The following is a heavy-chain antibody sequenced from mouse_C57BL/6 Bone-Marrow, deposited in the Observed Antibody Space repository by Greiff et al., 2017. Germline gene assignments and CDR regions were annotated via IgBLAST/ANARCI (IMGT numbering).Heavy chain of an antibody. CDR3: AGFDGSFFYAMDY. J-gene: IGHJ4*01. V-gene: IGHV1-64*01. Sequence: QVQLQQSGAELVKPGASVSLSCTASGYTFTSYWMHWVKQRPGQGLEWIGMIHPNSGSTNYNAMFKSKATLPVDKSSSTAYMQLSSLTSEDSAVYYCAGFDGSFFYAMDYWGQGTSVTVSS. CDR1: GYTFTSYW. D-gene: IGHD2-3*01. CDR2: IHPNSGST.